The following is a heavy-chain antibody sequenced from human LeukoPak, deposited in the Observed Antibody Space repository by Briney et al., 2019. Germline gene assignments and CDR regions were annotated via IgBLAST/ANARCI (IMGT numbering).Heavy chain of an antibody. D-gene: IGHD6-13*01. J-gene: IGHJ4*02. V-gene: IGHV4-39*01. CDR1: GGSISSTSYY. Sequence: SETLSLTCTVSGGSISSTSYYWSWIRQPPGKGLEWIGSIYYSGSTYYNPSLKSRVTISVGTSKNQFSLKLNSVTASDTAVYYCARLLVSRYYFDYWGQGTLVTVSS. CDR3: ARLLVSRYYFDY. CDR2: IYYSGST.